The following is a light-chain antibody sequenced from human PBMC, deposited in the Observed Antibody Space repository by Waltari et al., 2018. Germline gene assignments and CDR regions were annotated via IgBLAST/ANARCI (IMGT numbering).Light chain of an antibody. CDR3: QSYDNSPYVI. J-gene: IGLJ2*01. V-gene: IGLV1-40*01. CDR1: SPNIGAGYD. Sequence: SVLTQPPSVSGAPGPRVTISCPGASPNIGAGYDVHWYQQLPGTAPKLLIYGNTNRPSGVPDRFSGSKSGTSASLAITGLQAEDEADYYCQSYDNSPYVIFGGGTKLTVL. CDR2: GNT.